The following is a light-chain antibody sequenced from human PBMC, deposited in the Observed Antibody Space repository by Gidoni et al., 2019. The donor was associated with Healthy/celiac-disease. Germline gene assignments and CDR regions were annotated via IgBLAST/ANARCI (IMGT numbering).Light chain of an antibody. CDR2: AAS. J-gene: IGKJ1*01. Sequence: DIQMTQSPSSLSASVGDRVTITCRASQSISSYCNWYQQKPGKAPKLLIYAASSLQSGVPSRFSGSRSGTDFTLTLRSLQPEDFATYYCQQSYSTPWAFGQGTKVEIK. CDR1: QSISSY. V-gene: IGKV1-39*01. CDR3: QQSYSTPWA.